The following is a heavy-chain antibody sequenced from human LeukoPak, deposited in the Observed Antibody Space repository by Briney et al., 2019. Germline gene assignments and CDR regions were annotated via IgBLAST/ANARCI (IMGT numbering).Heavy chain of an antibody. J-gene: IGHJ4*02. CDR2: FNPENGEI. V-gene: IGHV1-24*01. CDR1: GHTLNEVS. CDR3: ASPCYEYYFDY. Sequence: ASVKVSCKVSGHTLNEVSIHWVRQAPGKGLEWMGGFNPENGEIIYAQTFQGRLTMTEDTSTDTAYMDLSRLNSEDTAVYYCASPCYEYYFDYWGQGSLVTVSA. D-gene: IGHD3-3*01.